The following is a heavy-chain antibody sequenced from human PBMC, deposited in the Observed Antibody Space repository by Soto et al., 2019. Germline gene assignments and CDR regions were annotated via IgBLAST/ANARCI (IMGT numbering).Heavy chain of an antibody. V-gene: IGHV4-4*07. Sequence: QVRLRESGPGLVRPSETLSLTCSVSGGSISTYYWSWILQPAGTGLEWIGRIYRSGGTNFNPSLMSRVSMSVDTSKNQYSLKLSSVGAADTAVYYCARGAAAGVDYGMDVWGQGTTVTVS. CDR3: ARGAAAGVDYGMDV. D-gene: IGHD6-13*01. CDR2: IYRSGGT. J-gene: IGHJ6*02. CDR1: GGSISTYY.